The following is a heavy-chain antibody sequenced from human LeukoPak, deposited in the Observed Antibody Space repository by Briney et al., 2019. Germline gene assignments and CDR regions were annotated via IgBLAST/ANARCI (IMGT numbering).Heavy chain of an antibody. CDR1: GDSFSSNSVT. CDR3: ARRLTQYDCFDP. D-gene: IGHD2-2*01. V-gene: IGHV6-1*01. CDR2: TYYRSTWYN. Sequence: SQTLSLTCAISGDSFSSNSVTWNWIRQSPSRGLEWLGRTYYRSTWYNDYAVSVRGRITVNPDTSKNQFSLRLNSVTPEDTAVYYCARRLTQYDCFDPWGQGILVTVSS. J-gene: IGHJ5*02.